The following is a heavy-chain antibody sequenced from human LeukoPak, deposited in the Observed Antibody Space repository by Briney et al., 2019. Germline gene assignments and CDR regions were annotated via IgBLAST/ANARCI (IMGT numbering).Heavy chain of an antibody. Sequence: PGRSLRLSCAASGFSFSGHAMHWVRQAPGKGLEWVAVIRYDGDIKYYADSVKGRFTISRDNSRNTLYLQMNSLRAEDTAVYYCAKALLLFSSDYFDYWGQGTLVTVSS. CDR2: IRYDGDIK. J-gene: IGHJ4*02. CDR3: AKALLLFSSDYFDY. V-gene: IGHV3-33*06. D-gene: IGHD3-10*01. CDR1: GFSFSGHA.